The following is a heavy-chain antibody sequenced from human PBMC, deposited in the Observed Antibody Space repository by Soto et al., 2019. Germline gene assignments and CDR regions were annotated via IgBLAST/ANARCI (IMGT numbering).Heavy chain of an antibody. V-gene: IGHV1-8*01. Sequence: ASVKVSCKASGYTFTSYDINWVRQATGQGLEWMGWMNPNSGNTGYAQKFQGRVTMTRNTSISTAYMELSSLRSEDTAVYYCARGLVRFTMGRDGTFGYWGQGTLVTVSS. CDR1: GYTFTSYD. CDR2: MNPNSGNT. D-gene: IGHD3-10*01. CDR3: ARGLVRFTMGRDGTFGY. J-gene: IGHJ4*02.